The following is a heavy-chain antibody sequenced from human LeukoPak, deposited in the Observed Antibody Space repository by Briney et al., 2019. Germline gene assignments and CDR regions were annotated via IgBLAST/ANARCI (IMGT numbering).Heavy chain of an antibody. CDR1: GFTFSNYA. J-gene: IGHJ4*02. V-gene: IGHV3-30*04. D-gene: IGHD3-22*01. CDR2: ISYDGSNK. Sequence: GGSLRLSCAASGFTFSNYAMHWVRQAPGKGLEWVAVISYDGSNKYYADSVKGRFTISRDNSKNTLYLQTNSLRSEDTAVYYCSRGQFRLGQYDSSAFDCWGQGTLVTVSS. CDR3: SRGQFRLGQYDSSAFDC.